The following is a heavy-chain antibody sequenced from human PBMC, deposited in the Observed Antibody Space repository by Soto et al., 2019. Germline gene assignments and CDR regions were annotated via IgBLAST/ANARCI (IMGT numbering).Heavy chain of an antibody. CDR3: ARAKKGIAAAENWFDP. CDR1: GGSISSGGYY. CDR2: IYYSGST. Sequence: SETLSLTCTVSGGSISSGGYYWSWIRQHPGKGLEWIGYIYYSGSTYYNPSLKSRVTISVDTSKNQFSLKLSSVTAADTAVYYCARAKKGIAAAENWFDPWGQGTLVTVSS. J-gene: IGHJ5*02. V-gene: IGHV4-31*03. D-gene: IGHD6-13*01.